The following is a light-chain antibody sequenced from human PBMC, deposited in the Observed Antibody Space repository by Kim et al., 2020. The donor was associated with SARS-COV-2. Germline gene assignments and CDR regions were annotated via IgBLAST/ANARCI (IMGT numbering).Light chain of an antibody. Sequence: SVSPGARATLSWRASQRTSTDLAWYQQNPVQTPSLLIYGASTGATGIPARFSGSVSETEFTLPISSLQSEDFALYYCQQYNNWPHSFGQGTKLEI. J-gene: IGKJ2*01. CDR1: QRTSTD. V-gene: IGKV3-15*01. CDR3: QQYNNWPHS. CDR2: GAS.